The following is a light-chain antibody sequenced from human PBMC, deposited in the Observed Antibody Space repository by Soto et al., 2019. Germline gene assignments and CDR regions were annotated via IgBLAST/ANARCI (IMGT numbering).Light chain of an antibody. J-gene: IGLJ1*01. Sequence: QSALTQPASVSGSPGQSITISCTGTSSDVGGYNFVTWYQQYPGKAPKLVIHDVTRRPSGVSNRFSGSKSGTTASLTISGLQAEDEADYYCCSYTSSTSYVFGTGIKLTVL. CDR3: CSYTSSTSYV. V-gene: IGLV2-14*01. CDR2: DVT. CDR1: SSDVGGYNF.